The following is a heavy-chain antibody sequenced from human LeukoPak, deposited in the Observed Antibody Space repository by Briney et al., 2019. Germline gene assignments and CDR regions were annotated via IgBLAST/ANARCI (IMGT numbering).Heavy chain of an antibody. D-gene: IGHD1-26*01. CDR2: FYTSGST. J-gene: IGHJ3*02. V-gene: IGHV4-61*02. CDR3: ARGVGAKAAFDI. CDR1: GGSISSGSYY. Sequence: SETLSLTCTVSGGSISSGSYYWSWIRQPAGKGLEWIGRFYTSGSTNYNPSLKSRVTISVDTSKNQFSLKLTSVTAADTAVYYCARGVGAKAAFDIWGQGTMVTVSS.